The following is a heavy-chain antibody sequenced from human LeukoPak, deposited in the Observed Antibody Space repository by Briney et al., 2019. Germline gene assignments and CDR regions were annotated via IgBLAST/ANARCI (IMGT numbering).Heavy chain of an antibody. D-gene: IGHD3-22*01. V-gene: IGHV4-39*01. J-gene: IGHJ5*02. Sequence: SETLSLTCTVSGGSISSSSYYWGWIRQPPGKGLEWIGSIYYSGSTYYNPSLKSRVTISVDTSKNQFSLKLSSVTAADTAVYYCARRTTMIAGFDPWGQGTLVTVSS. CDR2: IYYSGST. CDR1: GGSISSSSYY. CDR3: ARRTTMIAGFDP.